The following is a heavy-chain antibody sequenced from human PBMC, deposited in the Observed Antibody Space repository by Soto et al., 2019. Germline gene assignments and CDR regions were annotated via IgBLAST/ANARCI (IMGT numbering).Heavy chain of an antibody. D-gene: IGHD3-22*01. Sequence: PSETLSLTCTVSAGSISRDYWSWIRQPAGKGLEWIGRIHTSVSTNYNPSLKGRVTMSIDATKNQFSLKLSSVTAADPAVYYCAKVSGDHYDSSSYLYYYYGMDVWGQGTTVTVSS. CDR2: IHTSVST. CDR3: AKVSGDHYDSSSYLYYYYGMDV. V-gene: IGHV4-4*07. J-gene: IGHJ6*02. CDR1: AGSISRDY.